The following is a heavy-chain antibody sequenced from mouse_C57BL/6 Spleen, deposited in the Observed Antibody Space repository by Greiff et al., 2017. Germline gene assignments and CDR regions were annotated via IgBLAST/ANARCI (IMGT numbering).Heavy chain of an antibody. CDR3: AIPYDYDDYAMDY. J-gene: IGHJ4*01. CDR2: IYPYNGVS. V-gene: IGHV1-31*01. Sequence: EVKLEESGPELVKPGASVKISCKASGYSFTGYYMHWVKQSHGNILDWIGYIYPYNGVSSYNQKFKGKATLTVDKSSSTAYMELRSLTSEDSAVYYCAIPYDYDDYAMDYWGQGTSVTVSS. CDR1: GYSFTGYY. D-gene: IGHD2-4*01.